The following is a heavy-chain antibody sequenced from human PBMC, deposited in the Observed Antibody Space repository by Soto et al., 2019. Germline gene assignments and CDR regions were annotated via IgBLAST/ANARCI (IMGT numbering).Heavy chain of an antibody. CDR2: ISYDGSNK. V-gene: IGHV3-30*18. J-gene: IGHJ6*02. CDR1: GFTFISYG. D-gene: IGHD3-10*01. CDR3: AKDQLRGVRGVITYYYGMDV. Sequence: QVQLVESGGGVVQPGRSLRLSCSASGFTFISYGRHWVRQAPGKGLEWVAVISYDGSNKYYADSVKARFTISRDNSKNTLYLQMNSLRAEDTAVYYCAKDQLRGVRGVITYYYGMDVWGQGTTVTVSS.